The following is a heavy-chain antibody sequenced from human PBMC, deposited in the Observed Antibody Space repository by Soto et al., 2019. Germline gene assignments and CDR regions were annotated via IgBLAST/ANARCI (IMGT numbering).Heavy chain of an antibody. J-gene: IGHJ4*01. V-gene: IGHV3-21*06. CDR1: GFTLRTYT. CDR3: VRGMNPLF. CDR2: ISISSSDR. Sequence: GXSLRLSCAASGFTLRTYTMNWVRQAPGKGLEWVSSISISSSDRYYADSVRGRLTISRDNAKNALYLQMNSLRADDTAVYFCVRGMNPLFGGQGTLVTGSS.